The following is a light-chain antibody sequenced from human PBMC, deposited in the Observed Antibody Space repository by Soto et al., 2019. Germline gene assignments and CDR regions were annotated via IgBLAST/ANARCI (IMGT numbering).Light chain of an antibody. CDR1: SSNIGNNY. V-gene: IGLV1-51*01. J-gene: IGLJ3*02. Sequence: QSVLTQPPSVSAAPRQKVTISCSGSSSNIGNNYVAWYQHLPGTAPKLLIYDNNKRPSGIPDRFSGSKSGTSATLGITGLQTGDEAHYYCGTWDSSLSIGGFGGGTKLTVL. CDR3: GTWDSSLSIGG. CDR2: DNN.